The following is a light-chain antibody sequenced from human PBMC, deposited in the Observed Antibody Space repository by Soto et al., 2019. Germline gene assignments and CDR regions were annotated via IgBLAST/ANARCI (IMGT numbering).Light chain of an antibody. J-gene: IGKJ5*01. CDR1: QSVRTV. Sequence: EIVLTQSPATLSLSPGERATLSCGASQSVRTVLAWYQQKPGQAPRLLIYDASTRATGVPARFSGSGSGTDFTLTISNLESEDFGVYYCQQLTDWPTITFGQGTRLDIK. CDR2: DAS. CDR3: QQLTDWPTIT. V-gene: IGKV3-11*01.